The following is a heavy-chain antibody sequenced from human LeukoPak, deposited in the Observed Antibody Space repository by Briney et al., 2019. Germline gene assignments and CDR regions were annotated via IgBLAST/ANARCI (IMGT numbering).Heavy chain of an antibody. J-gene: IGHJ5*02. CDR2: INPNSGGT. CDR3: ARDRLYYDILTGANWFDP. V-gene: IGHV1-2*02. CDR1: GYTFTGYY. D-gene: IGHD3-9*01. Sequence: WASVKVSCKASGYTFTGYYMHWVRQAPGQGLEWMGWINPNSGGTNYAQKFQGRVTMTRDTSISTAYMELSRLRSDDTAVYYCARDRLYYDILTGANWFDPWGQGTLVTVSS.